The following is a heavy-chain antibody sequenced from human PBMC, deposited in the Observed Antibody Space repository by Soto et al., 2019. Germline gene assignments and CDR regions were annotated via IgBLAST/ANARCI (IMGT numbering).Heavy chain of an antibody. CDR3: ARQAGYSTFDI. CDR2: ISSSGSTI. J-gene: IGHJ3*02. V-gene: IGHV3-11*01. CDR1: GFTFSDYY. D-gene: IGHD6-13*01. Sequence: VGSLRLSCAASGFTFSDYYMSWIRQAPGKGLEWVSYISSSGSTIYYADSVKGRFTISRDNAKNSLYLQTNSLRAEDTAVYYCARQAGYSTFDIWGQGTMVTVSS.